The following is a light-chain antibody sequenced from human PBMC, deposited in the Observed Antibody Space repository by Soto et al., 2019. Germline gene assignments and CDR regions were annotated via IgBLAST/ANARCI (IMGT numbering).Light chain of an antibody. Sequence: QSALTQPPSASGTPGQGVTISCSGSTSNIGSNYVYWYQQLPGTAPKLLIYRNNQRPSGVPDRFSGSKSGTSASLAISGLRSDDEADYFCATWDDSLNGFYVFGTGTKVNV. V-gene: IGLV1-47*01. CDR1: TSNIGSNY. CDR3: ATWDDSLNGFYV. CDR2: RNN. J-gene: IGLJ1*01.